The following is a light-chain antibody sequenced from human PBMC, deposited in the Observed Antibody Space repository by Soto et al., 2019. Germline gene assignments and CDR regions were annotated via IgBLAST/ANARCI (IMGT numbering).Light chain of an antibody. CDR3: QQYGTSLST. Sequence: EIVLTQSPDTLSLSPGERATLSCRARQSVAASYLAWYHQKPGQPPRLLIYGASNRATEIPDRFSGSGYGTHFTLTVSRLEPEDFAVYYCQQYGTSLSTFGQGTRLEIK. J-gene: IGKJ2*01. V-gene: IGKV3-20*01. CDR1: QSVAASY. CDR2: GAS.